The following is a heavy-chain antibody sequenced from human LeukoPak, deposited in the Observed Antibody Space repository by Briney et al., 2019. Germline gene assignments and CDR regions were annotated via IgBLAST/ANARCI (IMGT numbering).Heavy chain of an antibody. D-gene: IGHD6-19*01. J-gene: IGHJ4*02. CDR2: INPNSGGT. CDR3: ARSLRGGWYRFDY. V-gene: IGHV1-2*02. Sequence: ASVKVSCKASGYTFTSYYMHWVRQAPGQGLEWMGWINPNSGGTNYAQKFQGRVTMTRDTSISTAYMELSRLRSDDTAVYYCARSLRGGWYRFDYGGQGTLVTVSA. CDR1: GYTFTSYY.